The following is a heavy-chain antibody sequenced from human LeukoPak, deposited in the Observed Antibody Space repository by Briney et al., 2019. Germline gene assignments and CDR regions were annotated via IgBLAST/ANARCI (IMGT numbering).Heavy chain of an antibody. Sequence: SQTMSLTWTVDGGSTSSYYWSWIRPPPRNVLEWDWYTYDGGSTNDNPSLKSRVTISVDTSKTQFSLKLSSVTAADTAVYYCARGRSHVCRYFVWLLTSGWFDPWGQGTLVTVSS. CDR3: ARGRSHVCRYFVWLLTSGWFDP. D-gene: IGHD3-9*01. CDR1: GGSTSSYY. J-gene: IGHJ5*02. CDR2: TYDGGST. V-gene: IGHV4-59*01.